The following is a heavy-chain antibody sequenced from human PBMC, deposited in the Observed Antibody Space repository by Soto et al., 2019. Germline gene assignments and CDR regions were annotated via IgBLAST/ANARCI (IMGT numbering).Heavy chain of an antibody. D-gene: IGHD4-17*01. J-gene: IGHJ3*02. CDR1: GGTFSTSS. CDR2: ILPIFGTA. Sequence: QVQLVQSGAEVKKPGSSVKVSCKASGGTFSTSSXNXXXXXXXXXXXXXGNILPIFGTADYAQKFQDRVTITADKSTNTAYMELRSLFSEDTAVYYCARGHEYGGNSDAFDIWGQGTVVTVSS. CDR3: ARGHEYGGNSDAFDI. V-gene: IGHV1-69*14.